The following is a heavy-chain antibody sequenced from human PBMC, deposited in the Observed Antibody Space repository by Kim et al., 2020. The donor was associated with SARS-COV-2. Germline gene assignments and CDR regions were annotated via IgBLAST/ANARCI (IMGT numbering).Heavy chain of an antibody. V-gene: IGHV4-61*02. CDR2: IYTSGST. J-gene: IGHJ4*02. CDR3: AREGLNYDILTGYYSGSFDY. Sequence: SETLSLTCTVSGGSISSGSYYWSWIRQPAGKGLEWIGRIYTSGSTNYNPSLKSRVTISVDTSKNQFSLKLSSVTAADTAVYYCAREGLNYDILTGYYSGSFDYWCQGTLVTVSS. D-gene: IGHD3-9*01. CDR1: GGSISSGSYY.